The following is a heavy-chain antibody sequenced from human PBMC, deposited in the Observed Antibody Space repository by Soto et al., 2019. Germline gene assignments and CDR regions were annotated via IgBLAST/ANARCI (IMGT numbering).Heavy chain of an antibody. CDR1: GGTFTSYD. D-gene: IGHD2-2*01. CDR2: IIPIFGTA. CDR3: ATVVGPGPY. Sequence: ASVKVSCKASGGTFTSYDICWVRQAPGQGLEWMGGIIPIFGTANYAQKFQGRVTITADESTSTAYMELSSLRSEDTAVYYCATVVGPGPYWGQGTLVTVS. V-gene: IGHV1-69*13. J-gene: IGHJ4*02.